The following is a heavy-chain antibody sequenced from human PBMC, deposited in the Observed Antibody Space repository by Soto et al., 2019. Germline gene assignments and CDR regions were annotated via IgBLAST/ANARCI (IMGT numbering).Heavy chain of an antibody. CDR2: IYSGGST. V-gene: IGHV3-53*01. J-gene: IGHJ6*02. CDR1: GFTVSSNY. CDR3: AREWELPNYYGMDV. Sequence: EVQLVESGGGLIQPGGYLRLSCAASGFTVSSNYMSWVRQAPGQGLEWVSVIYSGGSTYYADSVKGRFTISRDNSKNTVHLQMNSLRAEHTAVYYCAREWELPNYYGMDVWGQGTMVTVSS. D-gene: IGHD1-26*01.